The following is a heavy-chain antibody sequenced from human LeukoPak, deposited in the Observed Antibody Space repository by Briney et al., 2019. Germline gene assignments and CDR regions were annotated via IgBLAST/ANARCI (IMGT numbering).Heavy chain of an antibody. J-gene: IGHJ4*02. CDR3: ARDTLYGNYFDY. Sequence: GRSLRLFCAASGFTFSSYAMHWVRQAPGKGLEWVAVISYDGSNKYYADSVKGRFTISRDNSKNTLYLQMNSLRAEDTAVYYCARDTLYGNYFDYWGQGTLVTVSS. CDR2: ISYDGSNK. V-gene: IGHV3-30-3*01. D-gene: IGHD3-10*01. CDR1: GFTFSSYA.